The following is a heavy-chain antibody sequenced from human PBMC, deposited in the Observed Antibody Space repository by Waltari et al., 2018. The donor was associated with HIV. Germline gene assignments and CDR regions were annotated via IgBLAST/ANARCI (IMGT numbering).Heavy chain of an antibody. D-gene: IGHD3-10*01. V-gene: IGHV3-74*01. J-gene: IGHJ6*02. CDR1: GLTFRSYR. CDR2: IHSDGSST. CDR3: ARREATVVRGVYYYGMDV. Sequence: EVQLVESGGGLVQPGGSLRVSSSASGLTFRSYRLHWVRQAPGKGLVWVSRIHSDGSSTSYADFVKGRFTISRDNAKNTLYLEMNSLRAEDTAVYYCARREATVVRGVYYYGMDVWGQGTTVTVSS.